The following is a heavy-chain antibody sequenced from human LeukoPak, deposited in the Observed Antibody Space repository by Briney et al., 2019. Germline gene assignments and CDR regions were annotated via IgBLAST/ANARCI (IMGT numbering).Heavy chain of an antibody. V-gene: IGHV1-2*04. CDR1: GYTFTGYY. D-gene: IGHD2-15*01. CDR3: ARSRGSCYSCGDY. J-gene: IGHJ4*02. CDR2: INPNSGGT. Sequence: GASVKVSCKASGYTFTGYYMHWVRQAPGQGLEWMGWINPNSGGTNYAQKFQGWVTMTRDTSISTAYMELSRLRSDDTAVYYCARSRGSCYSCGDYWGQGTLVTVSS.